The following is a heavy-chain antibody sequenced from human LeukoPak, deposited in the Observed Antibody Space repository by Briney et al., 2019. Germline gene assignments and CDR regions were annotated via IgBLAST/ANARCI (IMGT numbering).Heavy chain of an antibody. D-gene: IGHD6-19*01. V-gene: IGHV3-48*01. J-gene: IGHJ4*02. CDR3: ARVVGSGRLLD. Sequence: GGSLRLSCAASGFTFSSYSMNWVRRAPGKGLEWVSYISSSRSTIYYADSVKGRFTISRDNAKNSLYLQMNSLRAEDTAVYYCARVVGSGRLLDWGQGTLVTVSS. CDR1: GFTFSSYS. CDR2: ISSSRSTI.